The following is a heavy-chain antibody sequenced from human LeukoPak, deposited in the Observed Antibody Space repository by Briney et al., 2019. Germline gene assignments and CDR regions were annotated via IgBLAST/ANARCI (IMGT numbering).Heavy chain of an antibody. V-gene: IGHV3-23*01. CDR1: GFTFSSFG. J-gene: IGHJ5*02. D-gene: IGHD4-23*01. Sequence: PGGSLRLSCAASGFTFSSFGMTWVRQAPGKGLEWVSLISRSGGNTYYADSVKGRFTISRDNSKNTLYLQMNSLRAEDTAVYYCAKDPGGNDGYNWFDPWGQGTLVTVSS. CDR3: AKDPGGNDGYNWFDP. CDR2: ISRSGGNT.